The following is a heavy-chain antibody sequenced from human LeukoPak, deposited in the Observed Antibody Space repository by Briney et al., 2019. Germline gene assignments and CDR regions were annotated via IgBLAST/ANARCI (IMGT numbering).Heavy chain of an antibody. J-gene: IGHJ6*03. Sequence: GGSLRLSCAASGFTFSSYAMHWARQAPGKGLEWVAVISYDGSNKYYADSVKGRFTISRDNSKNTLYLQMNSLRAEDTAVYYCAKGPYEGYCSGGSCYSTYMDVWGKGTTVTISS. V-gene: IGHV3-30*04. CDR1: GFTFSSYA. CDR3: AKGPYEGYCSGGSCYSTYMDV. D-gene: IGHD2-15*01. CDR2: ISYDGSNK.